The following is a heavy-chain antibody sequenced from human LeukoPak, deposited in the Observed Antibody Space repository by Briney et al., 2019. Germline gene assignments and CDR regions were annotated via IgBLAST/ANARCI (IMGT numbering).Heavy chain of an antibody. D-gene: IGHD6-6*01. CDR2: FYHGGST. CDR3: ARAMSIAARLPTIFDY. CDR1: GYAISTGYY. V-gene: IGHV4-38-2*02. J-gene: IGHJ4*02. Sequence: SETLSLTGTVSGYAISTGYYCDWIRQPPGKWLEWIGTFYHGGSTYYNPSLKSRVTISVDRSKNQFSLNLTSVTAADTAVYYCARAMSIAARLPTIFDYWGQGALVTVSS.